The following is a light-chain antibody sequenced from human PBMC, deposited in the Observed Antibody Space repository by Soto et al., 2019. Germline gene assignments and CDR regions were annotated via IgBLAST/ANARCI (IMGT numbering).Light chain of an antibody. V-gene: IGKV3-11*01. CDR2: DAS. J-gene: IGKJ5*01. CDR1: QSISNY. CDR3: QQRSAGVT. Sequence: EIVLTQSPATLPLSPGERATLSCRASQSISNYLAWYQHKPGQAPRLLIYDASNRATASPPRFSGSGSGTDFTLTISSLEPEDFAVYYCQQRSAGVTFGQGTRLQI.